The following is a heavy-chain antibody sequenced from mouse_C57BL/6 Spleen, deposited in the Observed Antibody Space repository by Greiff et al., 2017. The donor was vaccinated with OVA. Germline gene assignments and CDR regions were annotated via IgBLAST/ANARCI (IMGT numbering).Heavy chain of an antibody. Sequence: VQLKESGAELVRPGASVKLSCTASGFNIKDDYMHWVKQRPEQGLEWIGWIDPENGDTEYASKFQGKATITADTSSNTAYLQLSSLTSEDTAVYYCTSGGIYYGNFFAYWGQGTLVTVSA. CDR1: GFNIKDDY. J-gene: IGHJ3*01. D-gene: IGHD2-1*01. CDR3: TSGGIYYGNFFAY. CDR2: IDPENGDT. V-gene: IGHV14-4*01.